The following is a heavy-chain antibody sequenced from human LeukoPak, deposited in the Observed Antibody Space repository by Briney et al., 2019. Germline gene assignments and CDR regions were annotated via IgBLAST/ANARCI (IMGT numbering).Heavy chain of an antibody. J-gene: IGHJ3*02. D-gene: IGHD3-16*02. CDR1: GYTFTSYD. V-gene: IGHV1-8*01. CDR2: MNPASGNT. CDR3: ARVPREIASI. Sequence: PRASVKVSXKASGYTFTSYDINWVRQATGQGLEWMGYMNPASGNTGYAQKFQGRVTMTTDTSISTAYMELSSLRSEDTAVYYCARVPREIASIWGQGTMVTVSS.